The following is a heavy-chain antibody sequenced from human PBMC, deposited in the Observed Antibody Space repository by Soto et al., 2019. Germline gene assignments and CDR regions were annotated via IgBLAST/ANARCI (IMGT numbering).Heavy chain of an antibody. J-gene: IGHJ4*02. CDR1: GGTFSSYA. CDR2: IIPIFGTA. D-gene: IGHD3-3*01. V-gene: IGHV1-69*13. CDR3: ARGIRQFLDPYYFDY. Sequence: SVKVSCKASGGTFSSYAISWVRQAPGQGLEWMGGIIPIFGTANYAQKFQGRVTITADESTSTAYMELSSLRSEDTAVYYCARGIRQFLDPYYFDYWGQGTLVTVSS.